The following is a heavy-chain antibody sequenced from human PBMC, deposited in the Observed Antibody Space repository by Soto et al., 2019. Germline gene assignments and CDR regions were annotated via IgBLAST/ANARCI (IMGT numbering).Heavy chain of an antibody. Sequence: QLLLQESGPGLVKPSETLSLTCTVSGGSITDSSYYWGWIRQPPGKGLEWIGSFYYSGTIFYNPSLKSRISISVDACINQFFLKVRSVTAADTALYYCSRASGNYSPFAHWGQGTLATVSS. CDR3: SRASGNYSPFAH. D-gene: IGHD1-7*01. J-gene: IGHJ4*02. CDR1: GGSITDSSYY. V-gene: IGHV4-39*01. CDR2: FYYSGTI.